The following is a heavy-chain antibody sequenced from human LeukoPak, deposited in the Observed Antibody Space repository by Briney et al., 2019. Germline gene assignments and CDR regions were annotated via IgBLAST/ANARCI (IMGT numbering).Heavy chain of an antibody. D-gene: IGHD6-13*01. J-gene: IGHJ4*02. CDR3: ARGNQQLVDYFDY. CDR1: GFTLSSYW. CDR2: IKQDGSEK. Sequence: GGSLRLSCAASGFTLSSYWMSWVRQAPGKGLEWVANIKQDGSEKYYADSVKGRFTISRDNAKNSLYLQMNSLRAEDTAVYYCARGNQQLVDYFDYWGQGTLVTVSS. V-gene: IGHV3-7*01.